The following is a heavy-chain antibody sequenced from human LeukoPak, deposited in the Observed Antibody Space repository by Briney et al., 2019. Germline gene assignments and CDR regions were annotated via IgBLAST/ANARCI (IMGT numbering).Heavy chain of an antibody. CDR2: IKSKTDRGIK. V-gene: IGHV3-15*01. CDR1: GLTLSNAW. D-gene: IGHD6-25*01. Sequence: PGGSLRLSCAASGLTLSNAWMTWVRQAPGKGLEWVARIKSKTDRGIKDYAAPVKGTFTISRDDSENTVYLQMNSLKIEDTAVYYCATGRSGFFDSWGQGTLVFVSS. CDR3: ATGRSGFFDS. J-gene: IGHJ4*02.